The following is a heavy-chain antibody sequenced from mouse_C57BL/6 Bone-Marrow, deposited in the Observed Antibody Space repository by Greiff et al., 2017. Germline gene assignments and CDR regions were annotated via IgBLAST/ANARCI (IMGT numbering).Heavy chain of an antibody. V-gene: IGHV1-59*01. CDR1: GYTFTSYW. J-gene: IGHJ3*01. Sequence: QVQLQQPGAELVRPGTSVKLSCKASGYTFTSYWMHWVKQRPGQGLEWIGVIDPSDSYTNYNQKFKGKATLTVDTSSSTAYMQLSSLTSEDSAVYYCAREGLRRWFAYWGQGTLVTVSA. CDR2: IDPSDSYT. CDR3: AREGLRRWFAY. D-gene: IGHD2-4*01.